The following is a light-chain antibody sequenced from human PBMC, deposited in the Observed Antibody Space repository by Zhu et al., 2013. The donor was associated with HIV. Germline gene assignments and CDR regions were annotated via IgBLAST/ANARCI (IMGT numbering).Light chain of an antibody. Sequence: QSVLTQPPSVSAAPGQTVTISCSGSTSNIAKNYVSWYQQYPGSAPKLLIVDNTKRPSGIPARFSGAKSGTSATLGITGLQTGDEADYYCATWDSSLKAGVFGGGTRLTVL. CDR1: TSNIAKNY. J-gene: IGLJ2*01. CDR2: DNT. CDR3: ATWDSSLKAGV. V-gene: IGLV1-51*01.